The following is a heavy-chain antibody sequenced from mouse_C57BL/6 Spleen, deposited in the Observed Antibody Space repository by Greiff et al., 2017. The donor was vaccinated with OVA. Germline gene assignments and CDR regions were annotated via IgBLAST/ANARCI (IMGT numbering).Heavy chain of an antibody. CDR2: ISDGGSYT. CDR1: GFTFSSYA. CDR3: ARGDYGSSYVPSWFAY. J-gene: IGHJ3*01. Sequence: VQLKESGGGLVKPGGSLKLSCAASGFTFSSYAMSWVRQTPEKRLEWVATISDGGSYTYYPDNVKGRFTISRDNAKNNLYLQMSHLKSEDTAMYYCARGDYGSSYVPSWFAYWGQGTLVTVSA. V-gene: IGHV5-4*01. D-gene: IGHD1-1*01.